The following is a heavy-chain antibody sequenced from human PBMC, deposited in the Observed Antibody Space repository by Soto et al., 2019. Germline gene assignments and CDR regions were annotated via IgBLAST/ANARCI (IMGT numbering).Heavy chain of an antibody. CDR3: ASGEHLVHFDA. V-gene: IGHV1-2*04. D-gene: IGHD6-6*01. Sequence: SVKVSCKASGYIFPDYYVHWVRQAPGEGLEWMGRINPNGGGTNYAQKFEGWVTMTTDTSISTAYMELSRLNFGDTAVYYCASGEHLVHFDASDQGTLVTV. J-gene: IGHJ4*01. CDR1: GYIFPDYY. CDR2: INPNGGGT.